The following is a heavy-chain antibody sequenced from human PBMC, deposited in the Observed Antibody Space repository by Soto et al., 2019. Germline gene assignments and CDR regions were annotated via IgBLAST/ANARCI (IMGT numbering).Heavy chain of an antibody. D-gene: IGHD5-18*01. CDR3: AKAPKGYSYGSRDNYYYYYGMDV. J-gene: IGHJ6*02. CDR2: INWNGGST. V-gene: IGHV3-20*04. CDR1: GFTFDDYG. Sequence: GGSLRLSCAASGFTFDDYGMSWVRQAPGKGLEWVSGINWNGGSTAYADSVKGRFTISRDSAEDSLYLQMNSLRAEDTAVYYCAKAPKGYSYGSRDNYYYYYGMDVWGQGTTVTVSS.